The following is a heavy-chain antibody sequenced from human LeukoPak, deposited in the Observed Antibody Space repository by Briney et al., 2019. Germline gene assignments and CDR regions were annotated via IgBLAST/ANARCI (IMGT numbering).Heavy chain of an antibody. CDR1: GYTFTDYS. D-gene: IGHD3-3*01. CDR3: ASGMEGWYFDL. J-gene: IGHJ2*01. V-gene: IGHV1-2*02. Sequence: ASVKVSCKGSGYTFTDYSMHWVRQAPGQGLEWMGWINPNSGGTNYTQKFQGRVTMTRDTSISTAYMELISLRSDDTAVYYCASGMEGWYFDLWGRGTLVTVSS. CDR2: INPNSGGT.